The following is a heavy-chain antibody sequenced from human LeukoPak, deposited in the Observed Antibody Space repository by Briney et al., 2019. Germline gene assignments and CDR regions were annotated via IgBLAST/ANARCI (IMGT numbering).Heavy chain of an antibody. CDR3: ARPLTGTSWYYFDY. CDR2: INPNSADT. J-gene: IGHJ4*02. V-gene: IGHV1-2*02. D-gene: IGHD1-7*01. CDR1: GYTFTDYY. Sequence: ASVKVSCKASGYTFTDYYVHWVRQAPGQGLGWMGWINPNSADTSYAQKFRGRVIMTRDTSINTAYVVLSGLKSDDTAVYYCARPLTGTSWYYFDYWGQGTLVTVSS.